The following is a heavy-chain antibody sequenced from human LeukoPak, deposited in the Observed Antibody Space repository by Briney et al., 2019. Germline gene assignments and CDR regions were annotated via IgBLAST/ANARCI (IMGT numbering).Heavy chain of an antibody. D-gene: IGHD2-2*01. CDR1: QYTFTAYY. CDR3: ARAAPVAHFDY. Sequence: ASVKVSCTASQYTFTAYYIHWVRQAPGHGLEWMGWINPNSGGTNYARKFQGRVTMTRDTSISTAYLELSRLRSDDTAVFYCARAAPVAHFDYWGQGTLVTVSS. V-gene: IGHV1-2*02. CDR2: INPNSGGT. J-gene: IGHJ4*02.